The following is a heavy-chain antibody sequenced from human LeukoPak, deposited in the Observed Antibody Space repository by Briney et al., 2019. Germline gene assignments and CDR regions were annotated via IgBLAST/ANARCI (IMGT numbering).Heavy chain of an antibody. Sequence: ASVKVSCKASGYTFTSYDINWVRQATGQGLEWMGWMNPNSGNTGYAQKFQGRVTMTRNTSISTAYMELSSLRSEDTAVYYCARELTLDYYGSGSYEDYWGQGTLVTVSS. V-gene: IGHV1-8*01. D-gene: IGHD3-10*01. J-gene: IGHJ4*02. CDR3: ARELTLDYYGSGSYEDY. CDR1: GYTFTSYD. CDR2: MNPNSGNT.